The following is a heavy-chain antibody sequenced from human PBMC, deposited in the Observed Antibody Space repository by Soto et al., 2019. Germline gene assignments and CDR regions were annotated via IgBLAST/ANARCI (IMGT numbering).Heavy chain of an antibody. Sequence: GGSLRLSCAASGFTFSSYSMNWVRQAPGKGLEWVSYISSSSSTIYYADSVKGRFTISRDNAKNSLYLQMNSLRAEDTAVYYCARDADILTGSDAFDIWGQGTMVTVSS. CDR3: ARDADILTGSDAFDI. D-gene: IGHD3-9*01. J-gene: IGHJ3*02. CDR2: ISSSSSTI. CDR1: GFTFSSYS. V-gene: IGHV3-48*04.